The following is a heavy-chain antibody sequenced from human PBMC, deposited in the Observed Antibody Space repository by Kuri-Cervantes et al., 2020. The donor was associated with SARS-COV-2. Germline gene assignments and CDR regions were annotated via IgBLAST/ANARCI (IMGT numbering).Heavy chain of an antibody. CDR2: ISYDGSNK. J-gene: IGHJ4*02. Sequence: GGSLRLSCAASGFTFSSYGMHWVRLAPGKGLEWVAVISYDGSNKYYADSVKGRFTISRDNSKNTLYLQMNSLRAEDTAVYYCAKAGRKLRYFDWLLTFDYWGQGTLVTVSS. V-gene: IGHV3-30*18. D-gene: IGHD3-9*01. CDR3: AKAGRKLRYFDWLLTFDY. CDR1: GFTFSSYG.